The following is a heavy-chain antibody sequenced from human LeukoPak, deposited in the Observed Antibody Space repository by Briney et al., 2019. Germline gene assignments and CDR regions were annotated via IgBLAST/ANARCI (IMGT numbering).Heavy chain of an antibody. CDR3: ARQVTSLSPSAVYYYYGMDV. J-gene: IGHJ6*02. CDR2: IYYSGST. D-gene: IGHD6-25*01. CDR1: GGSISSYY. Sequence: SETLSLTCTVSGGSISSYYWSWIRQPPGKGLEWIGYIYYSGSTNYNPSLKSRVTISVDTSKNQFSLKLSSVTAADTAVYYCARQVTSLSPSAVYYYYGMDVWGQGTTVTVSS. V-gene: IGHV4-59*08.